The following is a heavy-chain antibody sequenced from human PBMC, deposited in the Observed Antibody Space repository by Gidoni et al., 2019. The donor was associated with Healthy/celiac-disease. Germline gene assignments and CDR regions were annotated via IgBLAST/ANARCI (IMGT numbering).Heavy chain of an antibody. Sequence: EVQLVESGGGLVQPGWSLRLSSAAPGFPFSSYCMSWVRQAPGKGLEWVANIKQDGSEKYYVDSVKGRFTISRDNAKNSLYLQMNSLRAEDTAVYYCARESCSSTSCYRSMVAFDIWGQGTMVTVSS. CDR2: IKQDGSEK. CDR3: ARESCSSTSCYRSMVAFDI. V-gene: IGHV3-7*01. J-gene: IGHJ3*02. CDR1: GFPFSSYC. D-gene: IGHD2-2*01.